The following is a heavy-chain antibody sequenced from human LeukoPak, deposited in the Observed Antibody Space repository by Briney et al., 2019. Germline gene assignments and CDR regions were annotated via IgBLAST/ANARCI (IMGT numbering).Heavy chain of an antibody. CDR1: GFTVSSSY. J-gene: IGHJ4*02. Sequence: PGGSLRLSCAASGFTVSSSYMSWIRQPPGKGLEWIGYIYYSGSTNYNPSLKSRVTISVDTSKNQFSLKLSSVTAADTAVYYCAGSTSQTPLTDWGQGTLVTVSS. V-gene: IGHV4-59*02. D-gene: IGHD2-2*01. CDR2: IYYSGST. CDR3: AGSTSQTPLTD.